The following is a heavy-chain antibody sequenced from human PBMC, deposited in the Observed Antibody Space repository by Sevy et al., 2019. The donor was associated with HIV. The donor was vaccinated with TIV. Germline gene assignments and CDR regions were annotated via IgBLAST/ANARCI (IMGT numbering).Heavy chain of an antibody. CDR1: GYIFTDYY. V-gene: IGHV1-2*04. CDR3: ATRGRSGSDLSGDYFDY. CDR2: INPNSGGT. Sequence: ASVKVSCTASGYIFTDYYIHWVRQAPGQGLEWMGWINPNSGGTNYTQEFHDWVTMTRETSISTAYMELIRLKSDDTASDYCATRGRSGSDLSGDYFDYWGQGTLVTVSS. J-gene: IGHJ4*02. D-gene: IGHD1-26*01.